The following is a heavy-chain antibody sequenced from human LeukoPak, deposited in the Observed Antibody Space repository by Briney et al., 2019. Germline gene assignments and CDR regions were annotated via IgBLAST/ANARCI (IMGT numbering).Heavy chain of an antibody. V-gene: IGHV3-7*01. J-gene: IGHJ4*02. CDR3: ARDKVAGSMAGSNFDY. Sequence: GAFLRLSCAASGFTFSSYWMSWVRQAPGKGLEWVANIKQDGSEKYYVDSVKGRFTISRDNAKNSLYLQMNSLRVEDTAVYYCARDKVAGSMAGSNFDYWGQGTLVTVSS. CDR1: GFTFSSYW. CDR2: IKQDGSEK. D-gene: IGHD6-19*01.